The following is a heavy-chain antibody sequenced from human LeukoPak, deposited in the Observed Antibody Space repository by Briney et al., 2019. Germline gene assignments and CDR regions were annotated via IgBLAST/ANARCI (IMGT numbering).Heavy chain of an antibody. CDR1: GYTFTGHY. CDR3: ARGDLPYDSSVYHRVFDY. Sequence: GASVKVSCKASGYTFTGHYMHWVRQAPGQGLEWMGWIYPKSGGTNYAQKFQSRVTMTRDTSITTAFMELNILKSDDTAVYYCARGDLPYDSSVYHRVFDYWGQGTLVTVSS. J-gene: IGHJ4*02. CDR2: IYPKSGGT. V-gene: IGHV1-2*02. D-gene: IGHD3-22*01.